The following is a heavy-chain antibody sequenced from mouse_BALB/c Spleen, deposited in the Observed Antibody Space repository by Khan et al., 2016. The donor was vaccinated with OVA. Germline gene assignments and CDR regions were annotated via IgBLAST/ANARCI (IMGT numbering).Heavy chain of an antibody. V-gene: IGHV3-2*02. CDR2: ISSTGST. J-gene: IGHJ4*01. CDR3: ARSLYYSDSYAMDY. Sequence: EVKLLESGPDLVKPSQSLSLTCTVTGYSITSDFAWNWIRQFPGNKLEWMGYISSTGSTSYSPSLKSRFSITRDTSKNQFFLHLNSVTTEDTATYYCARSLYYSDSYAMDYWGQGTSVTVSS. D-gene: IGHD2-13*01. CDR1: GYSITSDFA.